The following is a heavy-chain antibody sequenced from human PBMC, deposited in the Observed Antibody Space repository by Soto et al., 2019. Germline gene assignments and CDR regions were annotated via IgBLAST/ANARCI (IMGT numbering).Heavy chain of an antibody. CDR1: GYTFTGYG. CDR3: GRDLSGGIIDS. J-gene: IGHJ3*01. V-gene: IGHV1-18*01. Sequence: QVQLVQSGAEVKKPGASVKVSCKTSGYTFTGYGINWVRQAPGHGLEWMGWISVFNGNTKYGQNIQDRVIMTTDTTMSTAYMELMSIRSDATAVYFCGRDLSGGIIDSWGQGTRRIVSS. CDR2: ISVFNGNT. D-gene: IGHD1-26*01.